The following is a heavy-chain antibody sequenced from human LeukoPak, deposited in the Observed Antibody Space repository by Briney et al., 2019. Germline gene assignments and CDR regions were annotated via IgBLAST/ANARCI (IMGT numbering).Heavy chain of an antibody. Sequence: SETLSLTCTVSGGSISSSSYYWGWIRQPPGKGLEWIGSIYYSGSTYYNPSLKSRVTISVDTSKNQFSLKLSSVTAADTAVYYCARQAGTLLVYFDYWGQGTLVTVSS. V-gene: IGHV4-39*01. CDR1: GGSISSSSYY. J-gene: IGHJ4*02. CDR3: ARQAGTLLVYFDY. D-gene: IGHD6-19*01. CDR2: IYYSGST.